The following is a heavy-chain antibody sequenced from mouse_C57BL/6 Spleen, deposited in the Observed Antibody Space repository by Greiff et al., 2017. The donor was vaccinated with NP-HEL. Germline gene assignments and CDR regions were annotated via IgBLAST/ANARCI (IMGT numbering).Heavy chain of an antibody. V-gene: IGHV1-82*01. J-gene: IGHJ2*01. D-gene: IGHD4-1*01. CDR2: IYPGDGDT. CDR1: GYAFSSSW. CDR3: ARGPNWATGNYFDY. Sequence: QVQLQQSGPELVKPGASVKISCKASGYAFSSSWMNWVKQRPGKGLEWIGRIYPGDGDTNYNGKFKGKATLTADKSSSTAYMQLSSLTSEDSAVYFCARGPNWATGNYFDYWGQGTTLTVSS.